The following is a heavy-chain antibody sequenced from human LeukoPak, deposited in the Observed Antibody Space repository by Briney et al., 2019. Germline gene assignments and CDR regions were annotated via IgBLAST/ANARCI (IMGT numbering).Heavy chain of an antibody. V-gene: IGHV4-59*01. CDR1: GGSISSYY. CDR3: ARLLGYNSKTPYYFYY. Sequence: SETLSLTCTVSGGSISSYYWSWIRQPPGKGLEWIGNIYYNRSTNYNPSLKSRVTISVDTSKNQFSLKLSSVTAADTAVYYCARLLGYNSKTPYYFYYWGQGTLVTVSS. CDR2: IYYNRST. D-gene: IGHD5-24*01. J-gene: IGHJ4*02.